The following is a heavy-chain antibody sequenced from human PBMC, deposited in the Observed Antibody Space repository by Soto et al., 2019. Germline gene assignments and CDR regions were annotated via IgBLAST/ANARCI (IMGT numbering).Heavy chain of an antibody. V-gene: IGHV5-51*01. J-gene: IGHJ5*02. CDR2: IYPGDSDT. CDR3: ARDSSSPLLYCSGGSCYSSGGWFDP. Sequence: GESLKISCKGSGYSFTSYWIGWVRQMPGKGLEWMGIIYPGDSDTRYSPSFQGQVTISADKSISTAYLQWSSLKASDTAMYYCARDSSSPLLYCSGGSCYSSGGWFDPWGQGTLVTVSS. D-gene: IGHD2-15*01. CDR1: GYSFTSYW.